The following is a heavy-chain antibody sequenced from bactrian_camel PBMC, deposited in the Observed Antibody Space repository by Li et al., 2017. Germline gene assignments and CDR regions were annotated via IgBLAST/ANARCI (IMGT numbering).Heavy chain of an antibody. CDR2: LDKLGET. J-gene: IGHJ4*01. D-gene: IGHD4*01. Sequence: HVQLVESGGGSVQAGGSLRLSCAASGYTVRSNCMGWFRQAVGREREGVATLDKLGETAYNDHVNGRFILTNDNSKNTLYLQMNHLKPEDTAMYYCAADVECTSARQLLRLMAHLPHYGQGTQVTVS. V-gene: IGHV3S55*01. CDR1: GYTVRSNC.